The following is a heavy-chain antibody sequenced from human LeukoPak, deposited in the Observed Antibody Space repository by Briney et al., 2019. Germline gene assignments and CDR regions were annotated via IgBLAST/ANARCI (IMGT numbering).Heavy chain of an antibody. CDR2: IWYDGSKK. J-gene: IGHJ6*02. CDR3: ARDCVPSYRSWGCIYHYGMDV. D-gene: IGHD2-8*02. CDR1: GFTFSSYG. V-gene: IGHV3-33*01. Sequence: GGSLRLSCAASGFTFSSYGMHWVRQAPGKGLERVASIWYDGSKKYYADSVEGRFTISRDNSKNTLNLQMNSLRAEDTGVYHCARDCVPSYRSWGCIYHYGMDVWGQGTTVTVSS.